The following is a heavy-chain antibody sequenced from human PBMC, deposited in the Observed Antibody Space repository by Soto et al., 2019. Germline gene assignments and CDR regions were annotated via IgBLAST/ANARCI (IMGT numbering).Heavy chain of an antibody. CDR2: IWYDGSNK. Sequence: GGSLRLSCAASGFTFSSYGMHWVRQAPGKGLEWVAVIWYDGSNKYYVDSVKGRFTISRDNSKNTLYLQMNSLRAEDTAVYYCARVPSSSYHYFDYWGQGTLVTVSS. CDR1: GFTFSSYG. D-gene: IGHD6-13*01. V-gene: IGHV3-33*01. J-gene: IGHJ4*02. CDR3: ARVPSSSYHYFDY.